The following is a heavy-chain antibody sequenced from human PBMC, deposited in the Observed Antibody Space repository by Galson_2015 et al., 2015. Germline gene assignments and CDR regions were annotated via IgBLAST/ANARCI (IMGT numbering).Heavy chain of an antibody. CDR3: TTLTYYDSSGGDI. CDR2: IKSKTDGGTT. Sequence: SLRLSCAASGFTFNNAWTSWVRQAPGKGLEWVGRIKSKTDGGTTDYVAPVKGRFTISRDDSKNTLFLQMNSLKTEDTAVYYCTTLTYYDSSGGDIWGQGTMVTVSS. CDR1: GFTFNNAW. J-gene: IGHJ3*02. V-gene: IGHV3-15*01. D-gene: IGHD3-22*01.